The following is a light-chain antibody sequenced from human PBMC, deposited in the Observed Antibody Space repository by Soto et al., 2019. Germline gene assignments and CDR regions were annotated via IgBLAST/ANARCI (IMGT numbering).Light chain of an antibody. CDR3: CSFAGSYTFWV. V-gene: IGLV2-11*01. J-gene: IGLJ3*02. Sequence: QSALTQPRSVSGSPGQSVTISCTGTSSDVGDYNYVSWYQQYPGKAPKLVIYDVSKRPSGVPDRFSGSKSGNTASLTISGLQAEDAADYYCCSFAGSYTFWVFGGGTKRTVL. CDR1: SSDVGDYNY. CDR2: DVS.